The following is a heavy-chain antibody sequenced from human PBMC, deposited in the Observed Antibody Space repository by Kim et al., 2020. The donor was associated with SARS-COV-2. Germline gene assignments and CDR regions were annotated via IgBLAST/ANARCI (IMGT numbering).Heavy chain of an antibody. D-gene: IGHD2-2*01. CDR3: ASVLPAASGFDY. J-gene: IGHJ4*02. CDR2: ISYAGSNK. Sequence: GGSLRLSCAASGFTFSSYGMHWVRQAPGKGLEWVSVISYAGSNKYYADSVKGRFTISRDNSKNTLYLQMNSLRAEDTAVYYCASVLPAASGFDYWGQGTPVTVSS. CDR1: GFTFSSYG. V-gene: IGHV3-33*05.